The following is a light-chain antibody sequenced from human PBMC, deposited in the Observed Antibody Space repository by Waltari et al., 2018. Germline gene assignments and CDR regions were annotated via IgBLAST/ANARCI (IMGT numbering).Light chain of an antibody. CDR3: QHFKTYPIT. CDR2: YAS. CDR1: QDINSD. V-gene: IGKV1-13*02. J-gene: IGKJ5*01. Sequence: AIQLTQSPSSLSASVGDRVTIACRASQDINSDLAWYQQKPGKAPKLRIYYASSLQSGGPSRFSGSGSGTDFTLTISSLQPEDFATYHCQHFKTYPITFGQGTRLEIK.